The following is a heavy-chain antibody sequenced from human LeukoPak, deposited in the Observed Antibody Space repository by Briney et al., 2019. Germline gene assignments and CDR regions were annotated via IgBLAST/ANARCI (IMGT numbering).Heavy chain of an antibody. CDR3: ATYSSSFGFDY. J-gene: IGHJ4*02. Sequence: SETLSLTCTVSGGSISRGSYYWSWIRQPAGKGLEWIGHIYTSGSTDYNPSLKSRVTISVDTSKKQFSLRLSSVTAADTAVYYCATYSSSFGFDYWGQGTLVTVSS. V-gene: IGHV4-61*09. CDR1: GGSISRGSYY. D-gene: IGHD6-6*01. CDR2: IYTSGST.